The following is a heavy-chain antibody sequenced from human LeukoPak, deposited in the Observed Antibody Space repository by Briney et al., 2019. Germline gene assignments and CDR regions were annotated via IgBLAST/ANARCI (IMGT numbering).Heavy chain of an antibody. CDR3: TRGYSGVSRYAFDI. CDR2: IANTANHYMT. J-gene: IGHJ3*02. CDR1: GSGFSDQY. D-gene: IGHD5-12*01. V-gene: IGHV3-72*01. Sequence: GGPLRLSCVASGSGFSDQYMDWVRQAPGKGLEWVGRIANTANHYMTGYAASVTGRFTISRDDSKNSLYLQMNSLKTEDTAVYSCTRGYSGVSRYAFDIWGQGTMVTVSS.